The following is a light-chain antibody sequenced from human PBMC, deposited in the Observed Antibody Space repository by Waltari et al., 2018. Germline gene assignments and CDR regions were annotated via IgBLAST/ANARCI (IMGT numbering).Light chain of an antibody. CDR2: EIS. J-gene: IGKJ1*01. V-gene: IGKV2-29*03. CDR1: ESLVQRDGATY. Sequence: IEVTQTPLSLSVTPGQSASLSSTSSESLVQRDGATYLFWYVQKPGQSPQLRMYEISRRFSRVPDRFSGSGSGTDFTLRISRVQAEDVGVYYFMQGLRLPRTFGQGAKVESK. CDR3: MQGLRLPRT.